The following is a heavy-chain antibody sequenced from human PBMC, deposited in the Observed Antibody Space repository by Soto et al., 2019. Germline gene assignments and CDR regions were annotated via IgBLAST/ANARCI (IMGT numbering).Heavy chain of an antibody. CDR3: AKGGAYCSSVTCYNF. V-gene: IGHV3-23*01. Sequence: EVQLLESGGGLVQPGGSLRLSCAASGFTFSTYGMSWVRQASGKGLEWVSGISGSGGTTFYVDSVKGWFTISRDNSKNMLYLQMNSLRAEDTAVYYCAKGGAYCSSVTCYNFWGQGTLVTVSS. CDR2: ISGSGGTT. CDR1: GFTFSTYG. J-gene: IGHJ4*02. D-gene: IGHD2-2*01.